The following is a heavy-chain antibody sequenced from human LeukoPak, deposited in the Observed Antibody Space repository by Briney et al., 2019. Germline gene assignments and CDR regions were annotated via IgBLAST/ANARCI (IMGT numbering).Heavy chain of an antibody. J-gene: IGHJ6*03. CDR1: GGSFSGYY. CDR3: ARHKFYGLRYFDYYYYMDV. D-gene: IGHD3-9*01. Sequence: IPSETLSLTCAVYGGSFSGYYWSWIRQPPGKGLEWIGEINHSGSTNYNPSLKSRVTISVDTSKNQFSLKLSSVTAADTAVYYCARHKFYGLRYFDYYYYMDVWGKGTTVTISS. CDR2: INHSGST. V-gene: IGHV4-34*01.